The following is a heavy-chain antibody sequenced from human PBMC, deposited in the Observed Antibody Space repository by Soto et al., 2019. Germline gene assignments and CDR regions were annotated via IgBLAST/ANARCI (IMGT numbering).Heavy chain of an antibody. V-gene: IGHV3-66*01. D-gene: IGHD6-13*01. CDR1: GFTVSSNY. CDR3: ARSPLAADGAFDI. J-gene: IGHJ3*02. CDR2: IYSGGST. Sequence: VGSLRLSCAASGFTVSSNYMSWVRQAPGKGLEWVSIIYSGGSTYYADSVKGRFTISRDNSKNTVYLQMNSLRVEDTAVYYCARSPLAADGAFDIWGQGTMVTVSS.